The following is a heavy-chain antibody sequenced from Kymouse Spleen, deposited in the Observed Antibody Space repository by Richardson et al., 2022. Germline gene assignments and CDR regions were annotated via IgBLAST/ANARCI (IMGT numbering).Heavy chain of an antibody. D-gene: IGHD3-9*01. J-gene: IGHJ2*01. V-gene: IGHV3-73*02. CDR3: TREDYDIL. Sequence: EVQLVESGGGLVQPGGSLKLSCAASGFTFSGSAMHWVRQASGKGLEWVGRIRSKANSYATAYAASVKGRFTISRDDSKNTAYLQMNSLKTEDTAVYYCTREDYDILWGRGTLVTVSS. CDR1: GFTFSGSA. CDR2: IRSKANSYAT.